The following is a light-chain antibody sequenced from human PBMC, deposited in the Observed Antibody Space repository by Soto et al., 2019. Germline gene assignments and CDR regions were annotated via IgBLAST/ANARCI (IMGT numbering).Light chain of an antibody. Sequence: DIHLTQSPSTLSASVGARVTITCRASQSISIWLAWYQQKPGKAPNLLTYKTSSLETGVPSRFSGSGSGTELTLTIGSLQPDDFAPYYSEHCNDYSWKFGQGTKVEVK. V-gene: IGKV1-5*03. CDR2: KTS. CDR3: EHCNDYSWK. J-gene: IGKJ1*01. CDR1: QSISIW.